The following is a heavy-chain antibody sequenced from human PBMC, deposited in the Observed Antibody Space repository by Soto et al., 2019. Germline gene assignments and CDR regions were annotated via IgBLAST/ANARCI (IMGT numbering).Heavy chain of an antibody. V-gene: IGHV3-21*01. D-gene: IGHD2-15*01. J-gene: IGHJ5*02. CDR2: ISSSSSYI. CDR1: GFTFISYS. Sequence: PWGSLRLSCAASGFTFISYSINFFRQAPGKGLEWVSSISSSSSYIYYADSVKGRFTISRDNAKNSLYLQMNSLRAEDTAVYYCARWASAALWFDPWGQGTLVTVSS. CDR3: ARWASAALWFDP.